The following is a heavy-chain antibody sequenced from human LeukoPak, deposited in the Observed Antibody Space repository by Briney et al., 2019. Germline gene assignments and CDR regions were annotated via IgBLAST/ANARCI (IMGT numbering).Heavy chain of an antibody. D-gene: IGHD6-6*01. CDR2: IYPGDSDT. J-gene: IGHJ4*02. V-gene: IGHV5-51*01. CDR3: ARQTSSSSRVDY. Sequence: GESLKISCKGSGYIFTNYWIGWVRQMPGKSLEWMGTIYPGDSDTTYSPSFQGQVTISADKSISTAYLQWSSLTASDTAMYYCARQTSSSSRVDYWGQGTLVTVSS. CDR1: GYIFTNYW.